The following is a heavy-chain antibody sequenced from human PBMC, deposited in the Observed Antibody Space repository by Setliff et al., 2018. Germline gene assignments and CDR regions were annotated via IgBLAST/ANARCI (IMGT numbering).Heavy chain of an antibody. CDR3: ARDQFSSGWYGAPESYFDR. Sequence: PPRKGLEWIGYIYKSGTTKYNPSLGSRISMSVDTSKNQFSLNLNYVTTADTAVYYCARDQFSSGWYGAPESYFDRWGQGVLVTVSS. D-gene: IGHD6-19*01. J-gene: IGHJ4*02. CDR2: IYKSGTT. V-gene: IGHV4-59*01.